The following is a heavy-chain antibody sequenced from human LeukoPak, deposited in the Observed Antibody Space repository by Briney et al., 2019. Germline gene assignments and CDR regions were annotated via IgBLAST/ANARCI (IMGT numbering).Heavy chain of an antibody. CDR1: GFTFSDYC. V-gene: IGHV3-11*01. CDR3: ARYSSRLYYYYGMDV. CDR2: ISSSGSTI. J-gene: IGHJ6*02. D-gene: IGHD6-13*01. Sequence: PGGSLRLSCAASGFTFSDYCMSWIRQAPGKGLEWVSYISSSGSTIYYADSVKGRFTISRDNAKNSLYLQMNSLRAEDTAVYYCARYSSRLYYYYGMDVWGQGTTVTVSS.